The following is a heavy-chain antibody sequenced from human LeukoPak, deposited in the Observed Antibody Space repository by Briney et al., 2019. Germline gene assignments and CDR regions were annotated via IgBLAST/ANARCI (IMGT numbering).Heavy chain of an antibody. D-gene: IGHD2-21*01. CDR2: INPSGGST. Sequence: ASVKVSCKASGYPFTGYYMHWVRQAPGQGLEWMGIINPSGGSTSYAQKFQGRVTMTRDTSTSTVYMELSSLRSEDTAVYYCARDESTSILWWWGQGTLVTVSS. V-gene: IGHV1-46*01. CDR3: ARDESTSILWW. CDR1: GYPFTGYY. J-gene: IGHJ1*01.